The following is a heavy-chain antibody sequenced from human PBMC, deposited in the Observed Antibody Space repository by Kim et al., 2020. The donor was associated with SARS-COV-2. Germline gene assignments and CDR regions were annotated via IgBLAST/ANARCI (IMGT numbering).Heavy chain of an antibody. Sequence: ASVKVSCKASGYTFTSYGISWVRQAPGQGLEWMGWISAYNGNTNYAQKLQGRVTMTTDTSTSTAYMELRSLRSDDTAVYYCARAKVAGTTTIYYYYGMDVWGQGTTVTVSS. J-gene: IGHJ6*02. CDR3: ARAKVAGTTTIYYYYGMDV. CDR2: ISAYNGNT. V-gene: IGHV1-18*04. D-gene: IGHD1-7*01. CDR1: GYTFTSYG.